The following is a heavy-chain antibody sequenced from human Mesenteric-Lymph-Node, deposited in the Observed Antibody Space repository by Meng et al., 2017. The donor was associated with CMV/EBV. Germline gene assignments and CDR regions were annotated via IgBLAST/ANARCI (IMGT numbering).Heavy chain of an antibody. D-gene: IGHD2-2*01. Sequence: PFSSYALSWVRQAPGQGLEWIGGIIPIFGTANYAQKFQGRVTITADESTSTAYMELSSLRSEDTAVYYCARGRSDCSSTSCYDWFDPWGQGTLVTVSS. CDR1: PFSSYA. J-gene: IGHJ5*02. V-gene: IGHV1-69*01. CDR2: IIPIFGTA. CDR3: ARGRSDCSSTSCYDWFDP.